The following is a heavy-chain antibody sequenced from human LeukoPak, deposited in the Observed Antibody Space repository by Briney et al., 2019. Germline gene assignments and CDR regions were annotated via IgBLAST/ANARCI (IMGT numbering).Heavy chain of an antibody. V-gene: IGHV3-7*01. CDR2: IKPDGSEK. J-gene: IGHJ3*02. D-gene: IGHD1-1*01. CDR1: GFIFSDDW. Sequence: GGSLRLYCAASGFIFSDDWMGWVRQAPGKGLEWVANIKPDGSEKYYVDSVKGRFNISRVNATNSLNLHMGSLRAEDTAVYYCARDPTTSQGSDAFDIWGQGTRVTVSS. CDR3: ARDPTTSQGSDAFDI.